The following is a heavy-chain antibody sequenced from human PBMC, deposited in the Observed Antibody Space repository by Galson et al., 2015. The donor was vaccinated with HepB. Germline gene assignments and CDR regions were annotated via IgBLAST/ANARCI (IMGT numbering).Heavy chain of an antibody. Sequence: QSGAEVKKPGESLRISCTGSGYSFTSYWISWVRQMPGKGLEWMGRIDPSDSYTNYSPSFQGHVTISADKSISTAYLQWSSLKASDTAMYYCARHGWLGRGWLPNEYWGQGTLVTVSS. CDR3: ARHGWLGRGWLPNEY. CDR2: IDPSDSYT. D-gene: IGHD5-24*01. V-gene: IGHV5-10-1*01. CDR1: GYSFTSYW. J-gene: IGHJ4*02.